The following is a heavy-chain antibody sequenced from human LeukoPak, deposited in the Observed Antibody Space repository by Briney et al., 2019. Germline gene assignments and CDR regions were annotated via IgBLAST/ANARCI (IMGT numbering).Heavy chain of an antibody. CDR3: ARDWVYGEIGY. Sequence: SETLSLTCTVSGGSISSSSYYWSWVRQPPGKGLEWIGEIYHSGSTNYNPSLKSRVTISVDKSKNQFSLKLSSVTAADTAVYYCARDWVYGEIGYWGQGTLVTVSS. J-gene: IGHJ4*02. V-gene: IGHV4-39*07. D-gene: IGHD4-17*01. CDR2: IYHSGST. CDR1: GGSISSSSYY.